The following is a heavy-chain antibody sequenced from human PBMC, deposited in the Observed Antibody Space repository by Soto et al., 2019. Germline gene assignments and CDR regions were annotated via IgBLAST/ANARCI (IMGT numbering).Heavy chain of an antibody. V-gene: IGHV3-23*01. CDR1: GFTFSSFA. CDR3: SNQLGYCSGATCPFDY. J-gene: IGHJ4*02. CDR2: ISANSGRT. Sequence: GGSLRLSCVASGFTFSSFAMSWIRQAPGKGLEWVSGISANSGRTDYADSVKGRFTISRDNSKNTLYLQMNSLRAEDTAVYYCSNQLGYCSGATCPFDYWGQGTLVTVSS. D-gene: IGHD2-15*01.